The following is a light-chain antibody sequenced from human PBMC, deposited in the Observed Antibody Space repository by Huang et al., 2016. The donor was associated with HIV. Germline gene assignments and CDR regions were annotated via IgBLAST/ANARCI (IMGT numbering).Light chain of an antibody. CDR1: QSVRAGD. CDR2: AAS. CDR3: QQYGDSSPLT. J-gene: IGKJ4*01. Sequence: EIVLTQSPGTLSLSPGERATLSCRASQSVRAGDLAWYQQKPGQAPSLLSYAASSRAIDSPHRVSGSGSGTDFTLTISRLEPEDFAVYYCQQYGDSSPLTFGGGTKVEI. V-gene: IGKV3-20*01.